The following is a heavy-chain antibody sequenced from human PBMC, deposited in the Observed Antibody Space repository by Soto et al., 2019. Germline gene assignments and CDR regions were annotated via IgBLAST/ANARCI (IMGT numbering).Heavy chain of an antibody. J-gene: IGHJ4*02. CDR2: ISGGGDTT. Sequence: EVQLLESGGGLVQPGGSLRLSCAASGFTFNNYAMTWDRQAPGKGLEWVSAISGGGDTTSYADSVKGRFTVSRDGSKNTLYLQMSSLRAEDTALYYCAKGRGGSGSLTPRVDFWGQRTLVTVSS. V-gene: IGHV3-23*01. CDR1: GFTFNNYA. D-gene: IGHD3-10*01. CDR3: AKGRGGSGSLTPRVDF.